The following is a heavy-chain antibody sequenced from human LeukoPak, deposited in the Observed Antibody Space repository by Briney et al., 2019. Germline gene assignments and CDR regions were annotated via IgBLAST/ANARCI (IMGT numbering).Heavy chain of an antibody. V-gene: IGHV4-39*01. D-gene: IGHD1-1*01. J-gene: IGHJ6*02. CDR1: GVSISSNTYY. Sequence: SETLSLTCTVSGVSISSNTYYWAWIRQPPGRELEWIASIYYSGSTYYSPSLKSRVTISVDTSKNQFSLNLRSVTAADTAVYYCARGTGSHSSSMGVWGQGTTVTVSS. CDR2: IYYSGST. CDR3: ARGTGSHSSSMGV.